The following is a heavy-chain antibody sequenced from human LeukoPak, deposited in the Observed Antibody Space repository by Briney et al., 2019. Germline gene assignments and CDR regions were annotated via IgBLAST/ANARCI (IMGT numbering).Heavy chain of an antibody. V-gene: IGHV3-21*01. J-gene: IGHJ4*02. D-gene: IGHD6-19*01. CDR3: AREYSSGWHDY. CDR2: ISSSSSYI. Sequence: WVSSISSSSSYIYYADSVKGRFTISRDNAKNSLYLQMNSLRAEDTAVYYCAREYSSGWHDYWGQGTLVTVSS.